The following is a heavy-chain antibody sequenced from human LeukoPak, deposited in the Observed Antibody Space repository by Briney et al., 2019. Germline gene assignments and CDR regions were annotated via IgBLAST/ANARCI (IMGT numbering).Heavy chain of an antibody. CDR3: ARTLYSYGHFDY. CDR2: ISYDGSNK. CDR1: GFTFSSYA. D-gene: IGHD5-18*01. J-gene: IGHJ4*02. Sequence: GGSLRLSCAASGFTFSSYAMHWVRQAPGKGLEWVAVISYDGSNKYYADSVKGRFTISRDNSKNTLYLQMNSLRAEDTAVYYCARTLYSYGHFDYWGQGTLATVSS. V-gene: IGHV3-30-3*01.